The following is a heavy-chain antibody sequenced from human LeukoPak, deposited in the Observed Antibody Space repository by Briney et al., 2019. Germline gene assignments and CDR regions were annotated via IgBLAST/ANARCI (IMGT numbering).Heavy chain of an antibody. CDR3: AKWTEGGAFDS. J-gene: IGHJ3*01. D-gene: IGHD1-26*01. Sequence: SETLSPTCTVSGGSISSYYMSWIRQPPGKGLEWIGYIYYSGSTNYNPSLKSGVTISVDTSKNQFSLKLSSVTAADTAVYYCAKWTEGGAFDSWGQGTMLIVSS. CDR1: GGSISSYY. V-gene: IGHV4-59*01. CDR2: IYYSGST.